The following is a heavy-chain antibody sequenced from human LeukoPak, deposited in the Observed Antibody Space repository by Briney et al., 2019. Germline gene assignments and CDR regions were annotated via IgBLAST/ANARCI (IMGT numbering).Heavy chain of an antibody. CDR2: IYYSGST. CDR3: VRGATNFDY. D-gene: IGHD5-12*01. CDR1: GGSISSYY. V-gene: IGHV4-59*01. Sequence: PSETLSLTCTVSGGSISSYYWSWIRQPPGKGLEWIGYIYYSGSTNYNPSLKSRVTISVDTSRNQFSLKLSSVTAADTAVYYCVRGATNFDYWGQGTLVTVSS. J-gene: IGHJ4*02.